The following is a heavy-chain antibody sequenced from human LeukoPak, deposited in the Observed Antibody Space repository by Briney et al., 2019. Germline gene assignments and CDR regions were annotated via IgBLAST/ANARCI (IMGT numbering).Heavy chain of an antibody. D-gene: IGHD6-19*01. Sequence: SVKVSCKASGGTFSSYAISWVRQAPGQGLEWMGRVIPILGIANYAQKFQGRVTITADKSTSTAYMELSSLRSEDTAVYYCARDGLAVAGTYSDYWGQGTLVTVSS. J-gene: IGHJ4*02. CDR2: VIPILGIA. CDR3: ARDGLAVAGTYSDY. V-gene: IGHV1-69*04. CDR1: GGTFSSYA.